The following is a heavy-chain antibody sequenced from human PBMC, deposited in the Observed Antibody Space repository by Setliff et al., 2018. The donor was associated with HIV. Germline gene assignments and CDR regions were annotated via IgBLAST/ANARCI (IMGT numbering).Heavy chain of an antibody. D-gene: IGHD5-18*01. Sequence: PGGSLRLSCAASGFTFSSYSMNWVRQAPGKGLEWVSYISSSSSTIYYADSVKGRFTISRDNAKNSLYLQMNSLSAEDSALYFCAKLSPGYSYSPTYFDHWGHGTLVTVSS. V-gene: IGHV3-48*01. CDR1: GFTFSSYS. CDR2: ISSSSSTI. CDR3: AKLSPGYSYSPTYFDH. J-gene: IGHJ4*01.